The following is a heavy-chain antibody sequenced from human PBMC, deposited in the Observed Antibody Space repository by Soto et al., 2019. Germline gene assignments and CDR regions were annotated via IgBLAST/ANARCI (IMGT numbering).Heavy chain of an antibody. V-gene: IGHV3-30*18. D-gene: IGHD3-3*01. CDR1: GFTFSSYG. J-gene: IGHJ6*02. CDR3: AKNGALRFLEWLPNYGMDV. CDR2: ISYDGSNK. Sequence: PGGSLRLSCAASGFTFSSYGMHWVRQAPGKGLEWVAVISYDGSNKYYADSVKGRFTISRDNSKNTLYLQMNSLRAEDTAVYYCAKNGALRFLEWLPNYGMDVWGQGTTVTVSS.